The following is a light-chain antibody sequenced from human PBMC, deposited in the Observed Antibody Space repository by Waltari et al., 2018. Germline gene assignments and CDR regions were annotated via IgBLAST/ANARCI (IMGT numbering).Light chain of an antibody. CDR2: DAS. CDR1: QDIRKY. Sequence: DIQMTQSPSSLSASVGDRVTFTCQASQDIRKYLNWYQQKPGKAPKLLIYDASNLKTGVPSRFSGSGSGTDFSFTISILQPEDIATYYCQQYDNLPYTFGQGTKLEVK. V-gene: IGKV1-33*01. CDR3: QQYDNLPYT. J-gene: IGKJ2*01.